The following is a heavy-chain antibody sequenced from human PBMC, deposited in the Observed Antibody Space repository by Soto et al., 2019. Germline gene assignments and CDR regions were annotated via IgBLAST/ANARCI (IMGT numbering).Heavy chain of an antibody. CDR3: ASRRRITMVRGVPWDF. V-gene: IGHV4-34*01. D-gene: IGHD3-10*01. CDR2: INHSGST. J-gene: IGHJ4*02. CDR1: GGSFSGYY. Sequence: QVQLQQWGAGLLKPSETLSLTCAVYGGSFSGYYWSWIRQPPGKGLEWIGEINHSGSTNYNPSLKSRVTISVDTSKNQFSLKLSSVTAAVTAVYYCASRRRITMVRGVPWDFWGQGTLVTVSS.